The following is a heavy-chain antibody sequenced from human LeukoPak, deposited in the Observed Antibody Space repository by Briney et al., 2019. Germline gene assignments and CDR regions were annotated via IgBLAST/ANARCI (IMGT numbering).Heavy chain of an antibody. CDR3: AKNGYSSSSGDY. J-gene: IGHJ4*02. D-gene: IGHD6-6*01. CDR1: GFTFSIYG. CDR2: ISYDGSNK. Sequence: GGSLRLSCAASGFTFSIYGMHWVRQAPGKGLEWVAVISYDGSNKYYADSVKGRFTISRDNSKNTLYLQMNSLRAEDTAVYYCAKNGYSSSSGDYWGQGTLVTVSS. V-gene: IGHV3-30*18.